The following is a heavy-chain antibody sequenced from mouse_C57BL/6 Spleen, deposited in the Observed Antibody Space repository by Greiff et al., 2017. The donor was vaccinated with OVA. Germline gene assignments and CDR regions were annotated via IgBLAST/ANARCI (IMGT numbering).Heavy chain of an antibody. CDR2: ISSGGSST. CDR3: ARRAYYSNYDYFDY. Sequence: EVKLMESGGDLVKPGGSLKLSCAASGFTFSSYGMSWVRQTPDKRLEWVATISSGGSSTYYPDRVKGRFTISRDNAKNTMYLQMSSLKSEDTAMYYCARRAYYSNYDYFDYWGQGTTLTVSS. J-gene: IGHJ2*01. CDR1: GFTFSSYG. V-gene: IGHV5-6*02. D-gene: IGHD2-5*01.